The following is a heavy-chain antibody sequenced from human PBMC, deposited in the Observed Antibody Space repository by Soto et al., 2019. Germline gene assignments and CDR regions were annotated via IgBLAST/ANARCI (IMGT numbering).Heavy chain of an antibody. D-gene: IGHD3-3*01. CDR2: ISYDGTNK. CDR1: GFSFGRYG. CDR3: AKEYVRSLDY. V-gene: IGHV3-30*18. Sequence: QVKLVESGGGVVQPGRSLRLSCAASGFSFGRYGMHWVRQAPGKGLEWVAVISYDGTNKYYADSVKGRFTISRDNSKNMLCMQTNSLRAEDTAVHYCAKEYVRSLDYWGQGTLVTVSS. J-gene: IGHJ4*02.